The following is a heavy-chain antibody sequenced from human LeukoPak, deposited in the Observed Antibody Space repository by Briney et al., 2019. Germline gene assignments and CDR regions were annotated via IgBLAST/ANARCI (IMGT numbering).Heavy chain of an antibody. Sequence: GGSLRLSCAASGFTVRNNYMSWVRQAPGRGLEWVSVMHNSRTTNNADSVKGRFFVSRDSSKNTLHLQMNTLKPEDTAVYYCARDPGGTPFDLWGQGTLVTVSS. CDR1: GFTVRNNY. CDR2: MHNSRTT. V-gene: IGHV3-66*01. CDR3: ARDPGGTPFDL. J-gene: IGHJ5*02. D-gene: IGHD4-23*01.